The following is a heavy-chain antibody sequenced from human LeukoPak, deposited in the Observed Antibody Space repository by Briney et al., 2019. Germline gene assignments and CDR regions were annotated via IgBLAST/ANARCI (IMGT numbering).Heavy chain of an antibody. CDR3: AREDSGSYGSQPE. V-gene: IGHV1-2*02. Sequence: ASVKVSCKASGYTFTGYYMHWVRQAPGQGLEWMGWINPNSGGTNYAQKFQGRVTMTRDTSISTAYMELSRLRSDDTAVYYCAREDSGSYGSQPEWGQGTLVTVFS. CDR2: INPNSGGT. CDR1: GYTFTGYY. J-gene: IGHJ4*02. D-gene: IGHD1-26*01.